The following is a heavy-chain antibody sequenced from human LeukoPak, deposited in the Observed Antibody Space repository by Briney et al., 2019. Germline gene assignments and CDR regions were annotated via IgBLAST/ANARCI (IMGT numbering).Heavy chain of an antibody. CDR3: ARSTLTGYHYYFDY. CDR2: IYKSGSS. CDR1: GGSISTYY. D-gene: IGHD3-9*01. V-gene: IGHV4-4*07. J-gene: IGHJ4*02. Sequence: SETLSLTCSVSGGSISTYYWSWIRQSAGKGLEWIGRIYKSGSSNYNPSLKSRVSMSVDSSRNHFSLNLTSVTAEDTAVYYCARSTLTGYHYYFDYWGQGTLVTVSS.